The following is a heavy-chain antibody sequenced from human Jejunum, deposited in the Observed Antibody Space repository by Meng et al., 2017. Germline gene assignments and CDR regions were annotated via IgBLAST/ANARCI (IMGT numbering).Heavy chain of an antibody. CDR2: TYYRSEWQN. CDR1: GDSVSSNRAL. V-gene: IGHV6-1*01. Sequence: QVQLQQSGPGPVKPSQTLSLTCAISGDSVSSNRALWHWVRQSPSRGLEWLGQTYYRSEWQNHYGVSVKSRITINADTSRNQFSLNLNSVTPEDTAVYYCTTWYGEYWGQGTLVTVSS. D-gene: IGHD3-10*01. CDR3: TTWYGEY. J-gene: IGHJ4*02.